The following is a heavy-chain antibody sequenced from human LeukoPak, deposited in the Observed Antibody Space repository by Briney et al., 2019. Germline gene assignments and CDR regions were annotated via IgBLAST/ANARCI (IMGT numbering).Heavy chain of an antibody. CDR1: GYTFTNYG. CDR3: ARAGGWAREDYKGDAFDI. D-gene: IGHD6-19*01. CDR2: ISTYNGNS. V-gene: IGHV1-18*01. J-gene: IGHJ3*02. Sequence: ASVKVSCKASGYTFTNYGISWVRQAPGQGLEWMGWISTYNGNSNYAQKLQDRVTMTTDTSTTTAYMDLRSLRSDDTAVYYCARAGGWAREDYKGDAFDIWGQGTMVTVSS.